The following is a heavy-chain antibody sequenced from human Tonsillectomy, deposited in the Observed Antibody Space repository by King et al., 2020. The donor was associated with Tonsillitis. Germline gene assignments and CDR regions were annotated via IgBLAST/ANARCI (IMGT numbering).Heavy chain of an antibody. D-gene: IGHD2-21*01. CDR2: IDTSGST. J-gene: IGHJ4*02. CDR3: AREACGGDCYADY. Sequence: QLQESGPGLVKPSQTLSLTCTVSGGSISSGFYYWSWIRQPAGKGLEWIGRIDTSGSTKYNPSLESRVTMSVDTSKNQFSLNLSSVTAADTAVYYGAREACGGDCYADYWGQGTLVTVSS. CDR1: GGSISSGFYY. V-gene: IGHV4-61*02.